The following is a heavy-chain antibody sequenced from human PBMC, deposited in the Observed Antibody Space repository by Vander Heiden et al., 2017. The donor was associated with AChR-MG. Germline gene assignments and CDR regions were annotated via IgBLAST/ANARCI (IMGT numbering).Heavy chain of an antibody. J-gene: IGHJ4*02. CDR3: ARDQPHCTNGVCYGGFDY. CDR2: IYYSGST. Sequence: QVQLQESGPGLVKPSETLSLTCTVSGGSIRSYYWSWIRQPPGKGLEWIGYIYYSGSTNYNPSLKSRVTISVDTSKNQFSLKLSSVTAADTAVYYCARDQPHCTNGVCYGGFDYWGQGTLVTVSS. CDR1: GGSIRSYY. V-gene: IGHV4-59*01. D-gene: IGHD2-8*01.